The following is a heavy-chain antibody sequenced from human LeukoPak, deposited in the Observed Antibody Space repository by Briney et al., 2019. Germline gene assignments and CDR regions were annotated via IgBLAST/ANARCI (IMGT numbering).Heavy chain of an antibody. D-gene: IGHD3-9*01. CDR1: GFTFSSSS. J-gene: IGHJ4*02. CDR2: ISGSGGST. V-gene: IGHV3-23*01. CDR3: ATYYDILTGYYFY. Sequence: PGGSLRLSCAAAGFTFSSSSMNWVRQAPGKGLEWVSAISGSGGSTYYADSVKGRFTISRDNSKNTLYLQMNSLRAEDTAVYYCATYYDILTGYYFYWGQGTLVTVSS.